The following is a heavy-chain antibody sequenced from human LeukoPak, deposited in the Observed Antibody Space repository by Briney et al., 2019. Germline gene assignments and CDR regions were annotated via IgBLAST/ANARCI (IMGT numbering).Heavy chain of an antibody. J-gene: IGHJ2*01. V-gene: IGHV1-69*04. CDR1: GGTFSSYA. Sequence: GSSVKVSCKASGGTFSSYAISWVRQAPRQGLEWMGRIIPILGIANYAQKFQGRVTITADKSTSTAYMELSRLRPEDTAVYYCARSTTGTVARYFDLWGRGTLVTVSS. D-gene: IGHD1-1*01. CDR2: IIPILGIA. CDR3: ARSTTGTVARYFDL.